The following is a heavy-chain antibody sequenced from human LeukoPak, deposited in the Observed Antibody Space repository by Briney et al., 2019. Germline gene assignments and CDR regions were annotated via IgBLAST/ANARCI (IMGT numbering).Heavy chain of an antibody. CDR1: GDSISSGDYY. Sequence: SETLSLTCTVSGDSISSGDYYWSWIRQPPGQGLEWIGYIYYSGRTYYNPSLKSRFTISLDTSKNQFSLKLSSVTAADTAVYYCARGWGPFLEWSSDAFDIWGQGTMVTVSS. CDR3: ARGWGPFLEWSSDAFDI. J-gene: IGHJ3*02. D-gene: IGHD3-3*01. CDR2: IYYSGRT. V-gene: IGHV4-30-4*08.